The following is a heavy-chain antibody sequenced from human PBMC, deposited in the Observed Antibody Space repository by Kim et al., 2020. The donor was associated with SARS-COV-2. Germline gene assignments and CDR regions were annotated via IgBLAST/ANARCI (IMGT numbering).Heavy chain of an antibody. V-gene: IGHV5-51*01. CDR2: IYPSDSDT. J-gene: IGHJ4*02. D-gene: IGHD4-17*01. Sequence: GESLKISCKASRYNFSRYWIGWVRQLPGKGLEWMGIIYPSDSDTRYSPSFQGQVTISADKSISTAYLEWSSLKASDTAVYYCARLLPTVTQFDYWGQGTL. CDR3: ARLLPTVTQFDY. CDR1: RYNFSRYW.